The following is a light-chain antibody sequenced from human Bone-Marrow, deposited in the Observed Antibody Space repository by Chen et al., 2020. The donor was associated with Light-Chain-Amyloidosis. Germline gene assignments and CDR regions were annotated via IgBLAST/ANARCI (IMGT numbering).Light chain of an antibody. V-gene: IGLV3-21*02. CDR1: NIGSTS. Sequence: SYVLTQPSSVLVAPGQTATIACGGNNIGSTSAHWYQQTPGQAPLLVVYDDSDRPSGIPERLSGSNAGNTATLTISRVEAGDEADYYCQVWDRSSDRPVFGGGTKLTVL. J-gene: IGLJ3*02. CDR3: QVWDRSSDRPV. CDR2: DDS.